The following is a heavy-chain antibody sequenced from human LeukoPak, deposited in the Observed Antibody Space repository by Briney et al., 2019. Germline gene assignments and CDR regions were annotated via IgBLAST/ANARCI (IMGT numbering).Heavy chain of an antibody. CDR1: GGSISSYY. Sequence: SETLSLTCTVSGGSISSYYWSWIRQPPGKGLEWIGYIYYSGSTNYNPSLKSRVTISVDTSKNQFSLKLSSVTAADTAVYYCARVSRMLLWFGELLCDAFDIWGQGTMVTVSS. CDR2: IYYSGST. V-gene: IGHV4-59*12. CDR3: ARVSRMLLWFGELLCDAFDI. J-gene: IGHJ3*02. D-gene: IGHD3-10*01.